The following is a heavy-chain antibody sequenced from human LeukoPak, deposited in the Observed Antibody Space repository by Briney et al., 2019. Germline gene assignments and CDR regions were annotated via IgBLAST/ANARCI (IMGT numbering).Heavy chain of an antibody. CDR1: GFTFSSYA. J-gene: IGHJ4*02. CDR3: ASVYYYDSSGYSSFDY. V-gene: IGHV3-23*01. Sequence: GGSLRLSCAASGFTFSSYAMSWVRQAPGKGLEWVSAISGSGGSTYHADSVKGRFTISRDNSKNTLYLQMNSLRAEDTAVYYCASVYYYDSSGYSSFDYWGQGTLVTVSS. CDR2: ISGSGGST. D-gene: IGHD3-22*01.